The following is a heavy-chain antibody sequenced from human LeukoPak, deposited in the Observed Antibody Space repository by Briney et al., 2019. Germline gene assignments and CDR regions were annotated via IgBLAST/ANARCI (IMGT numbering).Heavy chain of an antibody. J-gene: IGHJ4*02. Sequence: VASVKVSCKASGYTFTSYGISWVRQAPGQGLEWMGWISAYNGNTNYAQKLLGRVTMTTDTSTSTAYMELRSLRSDDTAVYYCARCTGGGSCYGVRYWGQGTLVTVSS. CDR3: ARCTGGGSCYGVRY. V-gene: IGHV1-18*01. D-gene: IGHD2-15*01. CDR2: ISAYNGNT. CDR1: GYTFTSYG.